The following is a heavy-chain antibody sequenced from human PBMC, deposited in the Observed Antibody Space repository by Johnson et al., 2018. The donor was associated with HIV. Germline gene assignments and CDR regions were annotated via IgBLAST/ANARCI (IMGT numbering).Heavy chain of an antibody. J-gene: IGHJ3*02. CDR3: AKCIWGSSLIDAFDI. D-gene: IGHD6-13*01. Sequence: QVKLVESGGGVVQPGRSLRLSCAASGFTFSSYGMHWVRQAPGKGLEWVAVIWYDGSNKYYADSVKGRFTISRDNSYNTLYLQMNSLRAEDTAVYYCAKCIWGSSLIDAFDIWGQGTTVTVSS. CDR2: IWYDGSNK. V-gene: IGHV3-33*06. CDR1: GFTFSSYG.